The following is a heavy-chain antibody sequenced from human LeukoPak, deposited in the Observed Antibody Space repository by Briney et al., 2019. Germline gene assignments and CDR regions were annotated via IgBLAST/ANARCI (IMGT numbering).Heavy chain of an antibody. CDR1: GGSISSSSYY. V-gene: IGHV4-39*01. Sequence: SETLSLTCTVSGGSISSSSYYWGWIRQPPGKGLKWIGSIYYSGSTYYNPSLKSRVTISVDTSKNQFSLKLSSVTAADTAVYYCARVPPKDIVVVPAASLVSGWFDPWGQGTLVTVSS. D-gene: IGHD2-2*01. CDR2: IYYSGST. CDR3: ARVPPKDIVVVPAASLVSGWFDP. J-gene: IGHJ5*02.